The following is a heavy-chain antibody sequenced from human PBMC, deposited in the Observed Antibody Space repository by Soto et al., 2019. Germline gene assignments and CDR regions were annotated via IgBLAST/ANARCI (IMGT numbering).Heavy chain of an antibody. CDR2: ISGSGGST. CDR3: ATDLLDTDAFDI. CDR1: GFTFSSYW. V-gene: IGHV3-23*01. D-gene: IGHD5-18*01. J-gene: IGHJ3*02. Sequence: GGSLRLSCAASGFTFSSYWMSWVRQAPGKGLEWVSAISGSGGSTYYADSVKGRFTISRDNSKNTLYLQMNSLRAEDTAVYYCATDLLDTDAFDIWGQGTMVTVSS.